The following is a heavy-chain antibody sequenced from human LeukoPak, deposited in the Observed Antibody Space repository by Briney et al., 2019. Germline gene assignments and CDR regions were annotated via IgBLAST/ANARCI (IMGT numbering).Heavy chain of an antibody. J-gene: IGHJ3*02. D-gene: IGHD2-2*01. CDR1: GGSISSYY. CDR2: IYTSGST. CDR3: ARRSTSYGTTQAFDI. V-gene: IGHV4-4*09. Sequence: SETLSLTCTVSGGSISSYYWSWIRQPPGKGLEWIGYIYTSGSTNHNPSLKSRVTISVDTSKNQFSLKLSSVTAADTAVYYCARRSTSYGTTQAFDIWGQGTMVTVSS.